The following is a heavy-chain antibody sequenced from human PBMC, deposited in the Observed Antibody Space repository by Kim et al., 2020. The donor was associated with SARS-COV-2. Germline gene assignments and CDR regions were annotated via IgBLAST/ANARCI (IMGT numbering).Heavy chain of an antibody. Sequence: GGSLRLSCAASGFTFDDYAMHWVRQAPGKGLEWVSGISWNSGSIGYADSVKGRFTISRDNAKNSLSLHMNSLRAEDTALYYCAKSIAGNHFDYWGQGTLVTVSS. D-gene: IGHD6-13*01. CDR3: AKSIAGNHFDY. CDR2: ISWNSGSI. CDR1: GFTFDDYA. V-gene: IGHV3-9*01. J-gene: IGHJ4*02.